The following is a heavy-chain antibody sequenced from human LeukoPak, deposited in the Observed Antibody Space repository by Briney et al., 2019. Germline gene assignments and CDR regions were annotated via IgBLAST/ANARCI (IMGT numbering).Heavy chain of an antibody. CDR1: GFTFSSYE. CDR3: ARRRLQYNWFDP. J-gene: IGHJ5*02. Sequence: GGSLRLSCAASGFTFSSYEMNWVRQAPGKGLEWVSYISSSGSTIYYADSVKGRFTISRDNAKNSLYLQMNSLRAEDTAVYYCARRRLQYNWFDPWGQGTLVTVSS. V-gene: IGHV3-48*03. D-gene: IGHD5-24*01. CDR2: ISSSGSTI.